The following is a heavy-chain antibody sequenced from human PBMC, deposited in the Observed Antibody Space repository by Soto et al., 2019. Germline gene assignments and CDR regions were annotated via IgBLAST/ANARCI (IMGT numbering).Heavy chain of an antibody. D-gene: IGHD6-6*01. J-gene: IGHJ4*02. CDR2: IYSGGYT. V-gene: IGHV3-53*01. CDR3: AKGESSSSFPYYFDY. Sequence: GGSLRLSCAVSGFTVSNNYMSWVRQAPGKGLEGVSVIYSGGYTAYGDSVKGRFTISRDNSKNTLYLQMNSLRAEDTAVYYCAKGESSSSFPYYFDYWGQGTLVTVSS. CDR1: GFTVSNNY.